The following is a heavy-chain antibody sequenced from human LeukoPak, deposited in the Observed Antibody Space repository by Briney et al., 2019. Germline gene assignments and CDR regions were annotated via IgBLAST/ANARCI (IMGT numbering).Heavy chain of an antibody. V-gene: IGHV3-53*01. Sequence: AGGSLRLSCAASGFTVSNNYISWVRQAPGKGLEWVAVIYSGGSTKYADSVKARFTISRDNSKNTVYLQMNSLRADDTAVYYCARATLDNWGQGTLVTVSP. CDR1: GFTVSNNY. CDR2: IYSGGST. CDR3: ARATLDN. J-gene: IGHJ4*02.